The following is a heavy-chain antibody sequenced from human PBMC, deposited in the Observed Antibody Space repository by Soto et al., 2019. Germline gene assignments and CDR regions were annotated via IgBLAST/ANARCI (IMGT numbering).Heavy chain of an antibody. CDR3: VTDRDCNSWPSRDV. D-gene: IGHD2-15*01. CDR1: GYTFTRNG. J-gene: IGHJ6*02. Sequence: QVHLVQSGAEVKKPGASVNVSCKTSGYTFTRNGISWVRQAPGQGLEWMGWISPNSGNTRYAQKLQDRVIMTTDTSTSTAYMELRSLRSDATAVYYCVTDRDCNSWPSRDVWGQGTTVTVSS. V-gene: IGHV1-18*01. CDR2: ISPNSGNT.